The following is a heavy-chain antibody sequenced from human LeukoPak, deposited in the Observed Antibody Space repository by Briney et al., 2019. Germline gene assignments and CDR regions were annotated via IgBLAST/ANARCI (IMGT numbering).Heavy chain of an antibody. CDR1: GFTFSSYG. D-gene: IGHD1-26*01. CDR2: IRYDGSNK. V-gene: IGHV3-30*02. CDR3: AKDSLRRGSYGWVDY. Sequence: PGGSLRLSCAASGFTFSSYGMHWVRQSPGKGLEWVAFIRYDGSNKYYADSVKGRFTISRDNSKNTLYLQMNSLRAEDTAVYYCAKDSLRRGSYGWVDYWGQGTLVTVSS. J-gene: IGHJ4*02.